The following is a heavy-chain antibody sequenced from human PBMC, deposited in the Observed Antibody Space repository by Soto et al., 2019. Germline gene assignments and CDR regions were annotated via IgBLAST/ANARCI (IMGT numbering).Heavy chain of an antibody. Sequence: ASVKVSCKASGYTFTSYGISWVRQAPGQGLEWMGWISAYNGNTNYAQKLQGRVTMTTDTSTSTAYMELRSLRSDDTAVYYCARGCSSTSWWCWFDPWGQGTLVTVSS. D-gene: IGHD2-2*01. CDR3: ARGCSSTSWWCWFDP. V-gene: IGHV1-18*01. CDR2: ISAYNGNT. J-gene: IGHJ5*02. CDR1: GYTFTSYG.